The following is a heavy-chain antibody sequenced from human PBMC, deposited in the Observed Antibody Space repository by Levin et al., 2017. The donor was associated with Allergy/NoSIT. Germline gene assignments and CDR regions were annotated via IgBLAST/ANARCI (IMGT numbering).Heavy chain of an antibody. CDR1: GFTFSSYA. Sequence: GESLKISCAASGFTFSSYAMHWVRQAPGKGLEWVAIISYDGNNKYYADSVKGRFTISRDNSKNTLYLQMNSLRADDTAVYYCAKNAPGLDYWGQGTLVTVSS. CDR2: ISYDGNNK. CDR3: AKNAPGLDY. V-gene: IGHV3-30*18. D-gene: IGHD5-12*01. J-gene: IGHJ4*02.